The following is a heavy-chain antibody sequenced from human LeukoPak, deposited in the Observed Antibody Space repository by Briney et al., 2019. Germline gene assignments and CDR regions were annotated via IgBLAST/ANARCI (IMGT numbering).Heavy chain of an antibody. J-gene: IGHJ6*03. D-gene: IGHD2-2*01. V-gene: IGHV3-30-3*01. CDR3: ARDGVCSSTSCHSDMDV. CDR2: ISYDGSNK. Sequence: GGSLRLSCAASGFTFSSYAMHWVRQAPGKGLEWVAVISYDGSNKYYADSVKGRFTISRDNSKNTLYLQMNSLRAEDTAVYYCARDGVCSSTSCHSDMDVWGKGTTVIVSS. CDR1: GFTFSSYA.